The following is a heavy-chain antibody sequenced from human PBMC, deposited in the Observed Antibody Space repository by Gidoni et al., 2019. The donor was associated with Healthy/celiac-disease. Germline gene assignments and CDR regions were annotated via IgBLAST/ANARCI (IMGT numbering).Heavy chain of an antibody. J-gene: IGHJ4*02. CDR3: LGPYGLDDYGDNSDY. V-gene: IGHV3-30*03. CDR1: GFTFSSYG. D-gene: IGHD4-17*01. Sequence: QVPLVESGGGVVQPGRSLRLSCAASGFTFSSYGMHWVRQAPGKGLEWVAVISYDGSNKYYADSVKGRFTISRDNSKNTLYLQMNSLRAEDTAVYYCLGPYGLDDYGDNSDYWGQGTLVTVSS. CDR2: ISYDGSNK.